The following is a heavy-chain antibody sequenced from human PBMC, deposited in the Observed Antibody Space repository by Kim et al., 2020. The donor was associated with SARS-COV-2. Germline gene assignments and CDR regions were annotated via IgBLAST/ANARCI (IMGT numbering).Heavy chain of an antibody. J-gene: IGHJ4*02. CDR2: IFYTGTT. D-gene: IGHD3-16*01. V-gene: IGHV4-39*01. CDR1: SGSISSSSHH. CDR3: SSVMRGWFGVGDY. Sequence: SETLSLTCTVSSGSISSSSHHWGWIRQPPGKGLEWIGSIFYTGTTYYKPSLKSRVIISVDTSKNQFFLKLTSVSAADTAVYYCSSVMRGWFGVGDYWCQG.